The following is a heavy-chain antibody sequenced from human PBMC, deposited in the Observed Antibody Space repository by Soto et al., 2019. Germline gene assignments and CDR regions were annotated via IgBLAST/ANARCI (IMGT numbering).Heavy chain of an antibody. CDR3: ARGMYSSCWFENYYYGMDV. V-gene: IGHV1-8*01. Sequence: QVQLVQSGAEVKKPGASVKVSCKASGYTFTSYDINWVRQATGQGLEGMGWMNPNSGNTGYAQKFQGRVTMTRNTSISTAYMELSSLRSEDTDVYYCARGMYSSCWFENYYYGMDVWGQGTTVTVSS. CDR2: MNPNSGNT. D-gene: IGHD6-19*01. J-gene: IGHJ6*02. CDR1: GYTFTSYD.